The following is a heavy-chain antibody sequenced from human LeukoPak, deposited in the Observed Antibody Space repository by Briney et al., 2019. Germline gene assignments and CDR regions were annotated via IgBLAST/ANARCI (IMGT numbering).Heavy chain of an antibody. CDR2: IGSSSKYI. J-gene: IGHJ5*02. Sequence: GGSLRLSCVASGFAFSGYSMNWVRQAPGKGLEWVSCIGSSSKYIYYADSVKGRFTISRDNAKNSLYLQMNSLRAEDTAKYYCAPTATSDSGSFRPALGQGTLVTVSS. CDR3: APTATSDSGSFRPA. CDR1: GFAFSGYS. D-gene: IGHD3-10*01. V-gene: IGHV3-21*01.